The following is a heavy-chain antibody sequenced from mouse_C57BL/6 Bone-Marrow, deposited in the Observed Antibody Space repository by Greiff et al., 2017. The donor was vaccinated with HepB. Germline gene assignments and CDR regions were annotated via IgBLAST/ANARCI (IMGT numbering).Heavy chain of an antibody. CDR2: INPGSGGT. CDR1: GYAFTNYL. Sequence: QVQLQQSGAELVRPGPSVKVSCKASGYAFTNYLIEWVKQRPGQGLEWIGVINPGSGGTNYNEKFKGKATLTADKSSSTAYTQISSLTSEDSVVYCCARGGWLLRYWYFDVWGTGTTVTVSS. V-gene: IGHV1-54*01. D-gene: IGHD2-3*01. CDR3: ARGGWLLRYWYFDV. J-gene: IGHJ1*03.